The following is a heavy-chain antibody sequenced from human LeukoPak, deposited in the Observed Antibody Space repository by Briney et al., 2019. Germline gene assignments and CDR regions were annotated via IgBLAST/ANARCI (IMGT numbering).Heavy chain of an antibody. V-gene: IGHV4-39*01. CDR1: GGSIDIT. J-gene: IGHJ5*01. D-gene: IGHD5-24*01. Sequence: SETLSLTCAVSGGSIDITGRGSARPQKGLEWLGTVYHDGDTKYSPSLGGLGSLSVDTSKNEFFLKVDSVTAADTGVYYCARHSIFCSFYNCSPFDSWGQGTPVTVSS. CDR3: ARHSIFCSFYNCSPFDS. CDR2: VYHDGDT.